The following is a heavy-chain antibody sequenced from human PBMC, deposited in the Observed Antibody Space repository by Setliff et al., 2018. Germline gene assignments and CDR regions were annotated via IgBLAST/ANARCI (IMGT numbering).Heavy chain of an antibody. V-gene: IGHV4-4*07. CDR1: GGSISSYY. Sequence: SETLSLTCTVSGGSISSYYWSWIRQPAGKGLEWIGHIYIGGSANYNPSLKSRVTMSIDTSKNQFSLKLDFVTAADTAVYYCARGAYTSGSSSFDYWSQGTLVTVSS. J-gene: IGHJ4*02. CDR3: ARGAYTSGSSSFDY. CDR2: IYIGGSA. D-gene: IGHD3-10*01.